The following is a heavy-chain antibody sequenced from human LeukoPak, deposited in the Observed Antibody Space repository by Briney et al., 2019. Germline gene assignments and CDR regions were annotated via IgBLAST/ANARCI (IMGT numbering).Heavy chain of an antibody. CDR3: AFDTCGGGY. CDR1: GGSFNSYY. V-gene: IGHV4-34*01. D-gene: IGHD3-16*01. CDR2: INHSGTT. Sequence: PSETLSLTCAVYGGSFNSYYWNWIRQPPGKGLEWIGEINHSGTTNYNPSLKSRVTISVDTSKNQFSLKLNSVTAADTAVYYCAFDTCGGGYWGQGTLVTVSS. J-gene: IGHJ4*02.